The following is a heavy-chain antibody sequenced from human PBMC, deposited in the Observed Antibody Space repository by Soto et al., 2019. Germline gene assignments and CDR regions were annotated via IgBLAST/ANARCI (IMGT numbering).Heavy chain of an antibody. CDR2: ISGSGGST. CDR1: GFTFSSYA. V-gene: IGHV3-23*01. CDR3: AKGDSYYDSSGYCDY. Sequence: PGGSLRLSCAASGFTFSSYAMSWVRQAPGKGLEWVSAISGSGGSTYYADSVKGRFTISRDNSKNTLYLQMNSLRAEDTAVYYCAKGDSYYDSSGYCDYWGQGTLVTVSS. D-gene: IGHD3-22*01. J-gene: IGHJ4*02.